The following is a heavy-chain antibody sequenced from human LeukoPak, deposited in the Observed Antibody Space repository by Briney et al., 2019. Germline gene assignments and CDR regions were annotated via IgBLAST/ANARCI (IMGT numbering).Heavy chain of an antibody. V-gene: IGHV3-23*01. CDR3: ARDRASTYYFDY. J-gene: IGHJ4*02. CDR2: ISGSGGST. Sequence: GGSLRLSCAASGFTFSSSAMNWVRQAPGKGLEWVSAISGSGGSTYYADSVKGRYTISRDNSKNTLYLQMNSLRAEDTAVYYCARDRASTYYFDYWGQGTLVTVSS. CDR1: GFTFSSSA.